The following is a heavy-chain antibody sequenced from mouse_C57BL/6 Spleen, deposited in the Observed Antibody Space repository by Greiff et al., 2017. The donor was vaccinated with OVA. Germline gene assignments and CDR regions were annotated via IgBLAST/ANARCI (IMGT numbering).Heavy chain of an antibody. V-gene: IGHV1-26*01. CDR2: INPNNGGT. CDR3: ARLEGDYDAFDY. Sequence: EVQLQQSGPELVKPGASVKISCKASGYTFTDYYMNWVKQSHGKSLEWIGDINPNNGGTSYNQKFKGKATLTVDKSSSTAYMELRSLTSEDSAVYYCARLEGDYDAFDYWGQGTTLTVSS. J-gene: IGHJ2*01. D-gene: IGHD2-4*01. CDR1: GYTFTDYY.